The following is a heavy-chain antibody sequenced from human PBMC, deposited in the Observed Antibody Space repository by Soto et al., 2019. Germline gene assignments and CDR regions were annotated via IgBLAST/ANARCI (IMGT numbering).Heavy chain of an antibody. V-gene: IGHV1-69*13. CDR3: AREGQGRQDDPYFDY. Sequence: SVKVSCKASGGTFLSYPISWVRQAPGQGREWMGGIIPIFGTATYAQKFQCRVTITADESTSTAHMELSSLRSEDTAVYYCAREGQGRQDDPYFDYWGQGTLVTVSS. J-gene: IGHJ4*02. CDR2: IIPIFGTA. CDR1: GGTFLSYP. D-gene: IGHD3-16*01.